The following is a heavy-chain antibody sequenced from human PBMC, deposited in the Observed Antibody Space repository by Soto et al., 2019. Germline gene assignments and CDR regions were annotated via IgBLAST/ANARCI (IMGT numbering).Heavy chain of an antibody. CDR3: AKLDIVVVVAATPVAFDF. CDR1: GFTFSSYA. CDR2: ISGSGGST. Sequence: PGGSLRLSCTASGFTFSSYAMSWVRQAPGKGLEWVSAISGSGGSTYYADSVKGRFTISRDNSKNTLYLQMNSLRAEDTAVYYCAKLDIVVVVAATPVAFDFWGQGTMVTVSS. D-gene: IGHD2-15*01. V-gene: IGHV3-23*01. J-gene: IGHJ3*01.